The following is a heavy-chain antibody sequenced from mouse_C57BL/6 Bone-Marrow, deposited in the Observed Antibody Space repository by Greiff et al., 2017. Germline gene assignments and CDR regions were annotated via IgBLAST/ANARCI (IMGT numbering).Heavy chain of an antibody. CDR1: GFNIKDDY. CDR3: TTWVPYGSGTY. J-gene: IGHJ3*01. CDR2: IDPENGDT. Sequence: VQLQQSGAELVRPGASVKLSCTASGFNIKDDYMHWVKQRPEQGLEWIGWIDPENGDTEYASKFQGKATITADTSSNTAYLQLSSLTSEDTAVYYCTTWVPYGSGTYWGQGTLVTVSA. V-gene: IGHV14-4*01. D-gene: IGHD1-1*01.